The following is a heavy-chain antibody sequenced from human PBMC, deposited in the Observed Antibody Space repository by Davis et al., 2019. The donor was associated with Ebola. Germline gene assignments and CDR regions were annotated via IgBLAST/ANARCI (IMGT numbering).Heavy chain of an antibody. D-gene: IGHD6-19*01. CDR2: ISSNGGST. CDR3: VKTGYSSGWSTPGAFDI. CDR1: GFTFSSYA. J-gene: IGHJ3*02. V-gene: IGHV3-64D*06. Sequence: GESLKISCAASGFTFSSYAMHWVRQAPGKGLEYVSAISSNGGSTYYADSVKGRFTISRDNSKNTLYLQMSSLRAEDTAVYYCVKTGYSSGWSTPGAFDIWGQGTMVTVSS.